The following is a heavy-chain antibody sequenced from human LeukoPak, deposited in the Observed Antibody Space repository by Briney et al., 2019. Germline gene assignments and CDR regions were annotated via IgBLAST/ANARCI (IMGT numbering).Heavy chain of an antibody. V-gene: IGHV1-18*01. D-gene: IGHD3-22*01. CDR2: ISAYNGNT. CDR1: GFTFTAYG. J-gene: IGHJ4*02. Sequence: ASVKVSCKASGFTFTAYGISWVRQAPGQGLEWMGWISAYNGNTNYAQKLQGRVTMATETSTSTAYRQLRSLRSDDTAVYYCARLKSNYYDSSGYYDYWGQGTLVTVSS. CDR3: ARLKSNYYDSSGYYDY.